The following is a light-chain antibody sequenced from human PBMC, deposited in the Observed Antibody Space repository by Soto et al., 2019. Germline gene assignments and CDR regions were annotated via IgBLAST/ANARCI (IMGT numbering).Light chain of an antibody. V-gene: IGKV1-5*01. CDR1: QSISNW. Sequence: LHMTQPPSPLPRAVGGRSTITCRASQSISNWLAWYQQKPGKAPKLLIYHASTLESGVPSRFSGSGSGTEFTLTISSLQPDDFASDYCQQYMSYSFGQGTKVDIK. J-gene: IGKJ1*01. CDR3: QQYMSYS. CDR2: HAS.